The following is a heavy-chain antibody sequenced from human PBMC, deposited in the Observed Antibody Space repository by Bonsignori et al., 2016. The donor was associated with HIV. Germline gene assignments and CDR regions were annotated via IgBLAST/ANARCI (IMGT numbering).Heavy chain of an antibody. V-gene: IGHV4-61*02. J-gene: IGHJ6*02. D-gene: IGHD2-15*01. CDR1: GGSISSDTYY. CDR3: ARERWDILLGYSFGMDV. Sequence: QVQLQESGPGLVRPSQTLSLTCTVSGGSISSDTYYWSWIRQPAGKGLEWIGRIYGVGTTDYNPSLKSRVTISIDTSKNQFSLKLPSVTAADTAVYYCARERWDILLGYSFGMDVWGQGP. CDR2: IYGVGTT.